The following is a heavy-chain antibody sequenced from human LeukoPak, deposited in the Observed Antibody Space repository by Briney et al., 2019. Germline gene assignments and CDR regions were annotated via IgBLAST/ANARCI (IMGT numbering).Heavy chain of an antibody. Sequence: SETLSLTCTVSGGSISSGDYYWSWIRQPPGRGAEWIGYIYYSGSTYYNPSLKSRLTISLDTSKNQFSLKLSSVTAADTAVYYCARELYDYVWGSYIDYWGQGTLVTVSS. D-gene: IGHD3-16*01. V-gene: IGHV4-30-4*01. J-gene: IGHJ4*02. CDR1: GGSISSGDYY. CDR3: ARELYDYVWGSYIDY. CDR2: IYYSGST.